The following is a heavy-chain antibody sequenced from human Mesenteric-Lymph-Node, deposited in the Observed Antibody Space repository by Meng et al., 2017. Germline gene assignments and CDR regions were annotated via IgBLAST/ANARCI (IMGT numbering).Heavy chain of an antibody. J-gene: IGHJ4*02. CDR1: GYTFTSYY. CDR2: INPSGGST. V-gene: IGHV1-46*01. Sequence: ASVKVSCKASGYTFTSYYMHWVRQAPGQGLEWMGIINPSGGSTSYAQKFQGRVTMTRDTSTSTVYMELSSLRSEDTAVYYCASAPPGYSSGWYLLGDFDYWGQGTLVTVSS. D-gene: IGHD6-19*01. CDR3: ASAPPGYSSGWYLLGDFDY.